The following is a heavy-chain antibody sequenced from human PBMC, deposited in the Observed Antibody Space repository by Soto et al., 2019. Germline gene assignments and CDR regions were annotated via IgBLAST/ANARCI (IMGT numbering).Heavy chain of an antibody. V-gene: IGHV4-34*02. J-gene: IGHJ5*02. CDR3: AVRIVFVGLPLLPFGP. Sequence: QVHLQQWGAGLLKPSETLSLTCAVYGGSVNGYYWNWIRQPPGKGLEWIVEINHTGGTQYNPVLKVRFHVSVETPDNQYSLRSSSVTGGDTAIYYFAVRIVFVGLPLLPFGPWGQGTQVCVSS. CDR1: GGSVNGYY. D-gene: IGHD2-15*01. CDR2: INHTGGT.